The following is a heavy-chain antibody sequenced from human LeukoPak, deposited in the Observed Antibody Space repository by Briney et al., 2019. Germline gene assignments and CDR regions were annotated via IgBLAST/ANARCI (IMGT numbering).Heavy chain of an antibody. CDR1: GGSFSGYY. CDR2: IYHSGRT. V-gene: IGHV4-34*01. CDR3: ARVLTYYYDSSGYYSMPE. D-gene: IGHD3-22*01. J-gene: IGHJ4*02. Sequence: SETLSLTCGVYGGSFSGYYWGWIRQPPGKGLEWIGIIYHSGRTDYNPSLKSRVTISEDTSKNQFSLKLSSVTAADTAVYYCARVLTYYYDSSGYYSMPEWGQGTLVTVSS.